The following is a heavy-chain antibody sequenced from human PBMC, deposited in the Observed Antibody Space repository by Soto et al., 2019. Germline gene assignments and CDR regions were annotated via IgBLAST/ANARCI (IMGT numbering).Heavy chain of an antibody. D-gene: IGHD1-26*01. CDR3: ARGEWESNCQDY. V-gene: IGHV4-31*03. Sequence: SETLSLTCTVSGGSISSGGYYWTWIRQHPGKGLEWIGYIYHSGRTYYRPSLKSRVTISVDTSKNQFSLSLSSVTAADTAVYYCARGEWESNCQDYWGQGTLVTVSS. CDR1: GGSISSGGYY. J-gene: IGHJ4*02. CDR2: IYHSGRT.